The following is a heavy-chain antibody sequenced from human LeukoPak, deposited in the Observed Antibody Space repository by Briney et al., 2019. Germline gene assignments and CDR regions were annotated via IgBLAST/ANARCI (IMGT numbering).Heavy chain of an antibody. CDR2: IYYSGIT. Sequence: PSETLSLTCTVSGGSISSSSYYWGWIRQPPGKGLEWIGTIYYSGITYYNPSLKSRVTISVDTSKNQFSLKLSSVTAADTAVYYCGRQSYDSSASPTFFDFWGQGTLVTVSS. CDR3: GRQSYDSSASPTFFDF. J-gene: IGHJ4*02. V-gene: IGHV4-39*01. CDR1: GGSISSSSYY. D-gene: IGHD3-22*01.